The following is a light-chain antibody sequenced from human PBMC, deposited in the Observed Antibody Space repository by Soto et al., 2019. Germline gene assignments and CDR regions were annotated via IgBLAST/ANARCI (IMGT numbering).Light chain of an antibody. CDR3: AAWDDSLSGFYV. Sequence: QAVLTQPPSVSGAPGQRVTISCTGSNSNIGAGYDVHWYQQLPGTAPKLLIYRNNQRPSGVPDRFFGSKSGTSASLAISGLRSEDEADYYCAAWDDSLSGFYVFGTGTKLTVL. V-gene: IGLV1-47*01. CDR2: RNN. J-gene: IGLJ1*01. CDR1: NSNIGAGYD.